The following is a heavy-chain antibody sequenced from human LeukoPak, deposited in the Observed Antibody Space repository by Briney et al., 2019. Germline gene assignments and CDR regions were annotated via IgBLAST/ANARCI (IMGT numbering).Heavy chain of an antibody. D-gene: IGHD4-11*01. V-gene: IGHV1-18*01. Sequence: ASVKVSCKASGYTFTSYGISWVRQAPGQGLEWMGWISAYNGNTNYAQKLQGRVTMTTDTSTSTAYMELRSLRSDDTAVYYCARPSFRDYSKDAFDIWGQGTMVTVSS. CDR3: ARPSFRDYSKDAFDI. CDR2: ISAYNGNT. CDR1: GYTFTSYG. J-gene: IGHJ3*02.